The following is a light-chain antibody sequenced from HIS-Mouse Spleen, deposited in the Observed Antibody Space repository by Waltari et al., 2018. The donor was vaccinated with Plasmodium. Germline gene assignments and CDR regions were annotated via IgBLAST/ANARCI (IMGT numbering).Light chain of an antibody. CDR3: QQYNNWSFT. Sequence: EIVMTQSPATLSVSPGERATLSYRASQSVSSNLAWYQQKPGQAPRLLIYGASTRATGNPARFSGSGSGTEFTLTISSLQSEDFAVYYCQQYNNWSFTFGPGTKVDIK. V-gene: IGKV3-15*01. CDR1: QSVSSN. CDR2: GAS. J-gene: IGKJ3*01.